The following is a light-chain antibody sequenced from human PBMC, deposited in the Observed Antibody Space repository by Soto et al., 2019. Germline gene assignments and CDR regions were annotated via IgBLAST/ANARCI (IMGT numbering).Light chain of an antibody. J-gene: IGLJ2*01. CDR3: AAWDDSLNGPA. CDR2: DTS. Sequence: QSVLTQPPSASGTPGQRVTVSCSGTYSNIGINDVHWYRQLSGTAPQILIYDTSQRATGVPDRFFGSRSGTSASLVISGLQTEDEADYHCAAWDDSLNGPAFGGGTKLTVL. CDR1: YSNIGIND. V-gene: IGLV1-44*01.